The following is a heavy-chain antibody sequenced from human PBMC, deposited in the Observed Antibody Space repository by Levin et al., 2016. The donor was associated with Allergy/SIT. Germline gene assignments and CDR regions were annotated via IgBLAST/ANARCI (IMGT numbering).Heavy chain of an antibody. CDR2: INHSGST. CDR1: GGSFSGYY. D-gene: IGHD2-15*01. CDR3: ARGLGGGLYTTAAY. Sequence: SETLSLTCAVYGGSFSGYYWSWIRQPPGKGLEWIGEINHSGSTNYNPSLKSRVTISVDTSKNQFSLKLSSVTAADTAVYYCARGLGGGLYTTAAYWGQGTLVTVSS. V-gene: IGHV4-34*01. J-gene: IGHJ4*02.